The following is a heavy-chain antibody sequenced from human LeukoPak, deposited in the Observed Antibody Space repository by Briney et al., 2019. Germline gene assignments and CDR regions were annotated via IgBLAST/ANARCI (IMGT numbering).Heavy chain of an antibody. CDR3: ARVGTVAPASP. Sequence: SETLSLTCVVSGGSISSSTYYWGWIRQPPGKGLEWIGHIYYSGSTYYRPSLKSRVTISVDTSKNQFSLKLSSVTAADTAVYYCARVGTVAPASPWGQGTLVTVSS. J-gene: IGHJ4*02. D-gene: IGHD2-15*01. CDR2: IYYSGST. V-gene: IGHV4-39*07. CDR1: GGSISSSTYY.